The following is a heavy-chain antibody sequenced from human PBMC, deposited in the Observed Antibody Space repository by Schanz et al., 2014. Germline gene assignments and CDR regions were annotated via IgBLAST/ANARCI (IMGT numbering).Heavy chain of an antibody. J-gene: IGHJ4*02. CDR2: VNPSVRGT. Sequence: QVQLVQSGTQVKKPGASVKVSCKASGYTLSAYSLHWVRQAPGQGLEWMGIVNPSVRGTHFAREFQGRVTVTSDTSTSTVYMELSGLRSEDTAVYYCAGAVDSGGYYFDYWGQGTLVTVSS. CDR1: GYTLSAYS. D-gene: IGHD6-19*01. V-gene: IGHV1-46*03. CDR3: AGAVDSGGYYFDY.